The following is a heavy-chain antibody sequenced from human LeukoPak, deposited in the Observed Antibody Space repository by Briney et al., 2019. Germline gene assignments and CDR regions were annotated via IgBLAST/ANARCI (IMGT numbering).Heavy chain of an antibody. CDR2: ISSSSSYI. J-gene: IGHJ4*02. CDR1: GFTFSSYS. Sequence: KSGGSLRLSCAASGFTFSSYSMNWVRQAPGKGLVWVSSISSSSSYIYYADSVKGRFTISRDNAKNSLYLQMNSLRAEDTAVYYCARTINTGIVGATTGPAGYWGQGTLVTVSS. CDR3: ARTINTGIVGATTGPAGY. D-gene: IGHD1-26*01. V-gene: IGHV3-21*01.